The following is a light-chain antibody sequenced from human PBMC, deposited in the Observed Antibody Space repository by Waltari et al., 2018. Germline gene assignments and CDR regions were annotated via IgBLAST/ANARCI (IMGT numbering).Light chain of an antibody. CDR2: DVS. J-gene: IGLJ1*01. CDR3: CSYAGNPYV. V-gene: IGLV2-11*01. CDR1: SSDVGGYNY. Sequence: QSALTQPRSVSGSPGQSVAISCTGTSSDVGGYNYVSWYQQHPGKAPKLMIYDVSKRPSGVHDRFSGSKSGNTASLTISGLQAEDEADYYCCSYAGNPYVFGAGTKVTVL.